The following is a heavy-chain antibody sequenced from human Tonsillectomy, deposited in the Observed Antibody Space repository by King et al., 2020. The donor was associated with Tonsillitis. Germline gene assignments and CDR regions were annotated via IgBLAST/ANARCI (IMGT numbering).Heavy chain of an antibody. CDR2: IYYSGST. CDR3: ARGEHDYVGGSYRPPGAFDI. CDR1: GGSISSYY. D-gene: IGHD3-16*02. Sequence: QLQESGPGLVKPSETLSLTCTVSGGSISSYYWSWIRQPPGKGLEWIGYIYYSGSTNYNPSLKSRVTISVDTSKNQFSLKLSCVTAADTAVYYCARGEHDYVGGSYRPPGAFDIWGQGTMVTVSS. J-gene: IGHJ3*02. V-gene: IGHV4-59*01.